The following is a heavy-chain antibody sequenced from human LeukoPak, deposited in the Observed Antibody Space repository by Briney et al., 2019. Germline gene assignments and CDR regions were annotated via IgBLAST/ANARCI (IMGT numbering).Heavy chain of an antibody. CDR1: GFTFSTYA. CDR2: IYSGGST. D-gene: IGHD2-15*01. V-gene: IGHV3-53*01. J-gene: IGHJ6*02. Sequence: PGGSLRLSCAASGFTFSTYAMSWVRQTPGKGLEWVSVIYSGGSTYYADSVKGRFTISRDNSKNTLYLQMNSLRADDTAVYYCAREPSDIALDVWGQGTTVTVSS. CDR3: AREPSDIALDV.